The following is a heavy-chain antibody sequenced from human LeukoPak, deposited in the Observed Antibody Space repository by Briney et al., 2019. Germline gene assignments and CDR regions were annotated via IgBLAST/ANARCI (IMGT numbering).Heavy chain of an antibody. CDR3: ASGNTIFNWFDP. CDR2: INGSGGGT. CDR1: GFTFSSYA. D-gene: IGHD3-9*01. J-gene: IGHJ5*02. V-gene: IGHV3-23*01. Sequence: GGSLRLSCAASGFTFSSYAMNWVRQAPGKGLEWVSGINGSGGGTYYAGSVKGRFTISRDNSKNTLYLQMNSLRAEDTAVYYCASGNTIFNWFDPWGQGTLVTVSS.